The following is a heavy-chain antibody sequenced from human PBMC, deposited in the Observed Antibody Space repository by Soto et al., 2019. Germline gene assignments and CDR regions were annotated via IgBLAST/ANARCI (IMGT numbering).Heavy chain of an antibody. J-gene: IGHJ6*03. CDR1: GGSISSYY. D-gene: IGHD3-10*01. CDR3: ARSDYYGSGSYPTPYYYYYYMDV. CDR2: IYYSGST. V-gene: IGHV4-59*01. Sequence: SETLSLTCTVSGGSISSYYWSWIRQPPGKGLEWIGYIYYSGSTNYKPSLKSRVTISVDTSKNQVSLKLSSVTAADTAVYYCARSDYYGSGSYPTPYYYYYYMDVWGKGTTVTVSS.